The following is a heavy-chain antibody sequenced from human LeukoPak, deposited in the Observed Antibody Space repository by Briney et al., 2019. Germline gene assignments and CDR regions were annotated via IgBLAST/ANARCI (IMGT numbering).Heavy chain of an antibody. CDR2: ISGSGNRT. V-gene: IGHV3-23*01. D-gene: IGHD2-15*01. J-gene: IGHJ6*02. CDR1: GFTFSSYA. Sequence: GGSLRLSCAASGFTFSSYAMSWVRQAPGKGLEWVSSISGSGNRTYYADSVKGRFTISRDNSKNTLFLQMDSLRAEDTAVYYCAKNLYCGGGSCYPSALGMDVWGQGTTVTVSS. CDR3: AKNLYCGGGSCYPSALGMDV.